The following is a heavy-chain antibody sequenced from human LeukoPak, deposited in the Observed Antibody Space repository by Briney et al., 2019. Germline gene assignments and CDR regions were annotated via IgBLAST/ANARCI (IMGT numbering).Heavy chain of an antibody. CDR2: IRYDGNNK. Sequence: GGSLRLSCAASGFTFSTYGMHWVRQAPGKGLEWVSFIRYDGNNKYYADSVKGRFTISRDNAKNSLYLQMNSLRAEDTALYYCARGARGSGWYFDSWGQGTLVTVSS. J-gene: IGHJ4*02. V-gene: IGHV3-30*02. D-gene: IGHD6-19*01. CDR3: ARGARGSGWYFDS. CDR1: GFTFSTYG.